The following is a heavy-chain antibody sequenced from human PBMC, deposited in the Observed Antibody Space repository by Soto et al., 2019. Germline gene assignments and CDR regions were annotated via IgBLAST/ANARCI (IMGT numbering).Heavy chain of an antibody. CDR3: ARLMMIRGVIADY. V-gene: IGHV3-74*01. CDR2: INSDETTT. J-gene: IGHJ4*02. Sequence: VQLVESGGGLVQPGGSLRLSCTASGFTFSDYWMHWVRQVPGKGLEWVSRINSDETTTSYADSVKGRFTISRDNAKNTLYLQMNSLRAEDTAVYYCARLMMIRGVIADYWGQGTLVTVSS. CDR1: GFTFSDYW. D-gene: IGHD3-10*01.